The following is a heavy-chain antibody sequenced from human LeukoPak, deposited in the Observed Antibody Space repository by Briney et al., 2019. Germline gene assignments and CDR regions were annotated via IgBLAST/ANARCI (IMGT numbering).Heavy chain of an antibody. Sequence: GGTLRLSCAASGFTFCDDAISWFSQAPGKGLEWVGVIRSNSYGGSSKYVPPVKGRFTISKDDPKSIAYLQMDSLRTEDTAVYYCARGSTSWYEWYFDLWGRGTLVTVSS. V-gene: IGHV3-49*03. CDR1: GFTFCDDA. CDR3: ARGSTSWYEWYFDL. D-gene: IGHD6-13*01. J-gene: IGHJ2*01. CDR2: IRSNSYGGSS.